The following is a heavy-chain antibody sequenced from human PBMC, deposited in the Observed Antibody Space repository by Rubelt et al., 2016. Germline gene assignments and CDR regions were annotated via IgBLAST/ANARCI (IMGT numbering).Heavy chain of an antibody. D-gene: IGHD3-10*01. CDR2: IFYSGTT. J-gene: IGHJ4*02. V-gene: IGHV4-59*01. CDR1: GGSISSYY. CDR3: ARSSGRYYSLDY. Sequence: QVQLQESGPGLVKPSETLSLTCTVSGGSISSYYWSWIRQSPGTGLEWIGYIFYSGTTTYNPSLKGGVTMSVATSKNQFSLKRSSVTAADTAVYYCARSSGRYYSLDYWGQGILVTVSS.